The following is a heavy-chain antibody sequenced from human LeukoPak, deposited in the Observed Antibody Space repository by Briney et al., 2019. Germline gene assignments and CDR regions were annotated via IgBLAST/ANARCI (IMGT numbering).Heavy chain of an antibody. CDR1: GGSISSYSYY. J-gene: IGHJ4*02. CDR3: ATDLWGSGSDEPAFDY. CDR2: IYASGST. Sequence: SQTLSLXCTVSGGSISSYSYYWSWTRQPAGKGPEWIGRIYASGSTNYNPSLKSRVSISVDTSRNQFSLKLTSVTAADTAVYYCATDLWGSGSDEPAFDYWGQGTLVTVSS. V-gene: IGHV4-61*02. D-gene: IGHD3-10*01.